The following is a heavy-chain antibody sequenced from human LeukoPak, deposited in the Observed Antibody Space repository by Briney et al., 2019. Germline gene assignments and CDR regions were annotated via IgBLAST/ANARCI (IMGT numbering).Heavy chain of an antibody. CDR2: ISSGGSTF. CDR3: ASSHIPLEYRNKRAERRFDY. J-gene: IGHJ4*02. CDR1: GFTVSSYG. Sequence: GGSLRLSCAASGFTVSSYGMNWVRQAPGKGLEWVSYISSGGSTFYYAASVKGRFTISRDNAKNPLSLQMNSLRAEDTAVYYCASSHIPLEYRNKRAERRFDYWGQGTLVTVSS. D-gene: IGHD1-14*01. V-gene: IGHV3-48*03.